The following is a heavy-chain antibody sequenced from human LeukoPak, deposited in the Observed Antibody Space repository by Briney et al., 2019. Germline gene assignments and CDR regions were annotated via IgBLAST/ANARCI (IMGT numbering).Heavy chain of an antibody. J-gene: IGHJ4*02. V-gene: IGHV4-59*12. CDR2: IYYSGST. Sequence: SETLSLTCTVSGGSINSYYWSWIRQPPGKGLEWIGYIYYSGSTNYNPSLKSRVTISVDTSKNQFSLRLSSVTAADTAVYYCARDGGTWSDDGFDYWGQGTLVTVSS. D-gene: IGHD1-1*01. CDR1: GGSINSYY. CDR3: ARDGGTWSDDGFDY.